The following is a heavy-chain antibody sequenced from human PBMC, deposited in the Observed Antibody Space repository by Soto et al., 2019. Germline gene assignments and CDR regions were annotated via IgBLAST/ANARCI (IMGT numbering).Heavy chain of an antibody. Sequence: QITLKESGPTLVKPTQTLTLTCTFSGFSLSTSGVGVGWIRQPPGKALEWLALIYWNDDKRYSPSLKSRLTIPKNPPKNRVALKRTNMDLVKTATYYCAHIGGSIMIPLGGFIAYSFASGGQETLVPVSS. J-gene: IGHJ4*02. CDR3: AHIGGSIMIPLGGFIAYSFAS. D-gene: IGHD3-16*02. V-gene: IGHV2-5*01. CDR2: IYWNDDK. CDR1: GFSLSTSGVG.